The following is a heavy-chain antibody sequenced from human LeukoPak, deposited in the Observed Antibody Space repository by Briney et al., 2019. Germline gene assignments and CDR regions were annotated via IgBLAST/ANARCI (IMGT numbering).Heavy chain of an antibody. J-gene: IGHJ4*02. CDR3: ATYKNQPHTLFFDF. CDR2: INEDGSER. CDR1: GFTCRNYW. Sequence: GGSLILSCATSGFTCRNYWMNWVRREPGKGLEWVANINEDGSERNYVDSVKGRFTTSRDNAKNSLSLQMNSLRSEDTAVYYCATYKNQPHTLFFDFWGQGALVTVSA. V-gene: IGHV3-7*02. D-gene: IGHD1-14*01.